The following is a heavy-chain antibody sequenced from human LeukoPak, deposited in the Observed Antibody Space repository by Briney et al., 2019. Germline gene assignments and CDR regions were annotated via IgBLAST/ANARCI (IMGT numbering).Heavy chain of an antibody. Sequence: PGESLTLSCVDSGFSFSSHGRSWVRQPPGKGLEWVATICDSGDSTYYAAPEKGRFTISRANYKNTLYLQMSSLRAEDTAVYYWAHRRSVWYKRGGFYYYMDGWGKGTTVSAS. V-gene: IGHV3-23*01. J-gene: IGHJ6*03. CDR2: ICDSGDST. D-gene: IGHD6-19*01. CDR3: AHRRSVWYKRGGFYYYMDG. CDR1: GFSFSSHG.